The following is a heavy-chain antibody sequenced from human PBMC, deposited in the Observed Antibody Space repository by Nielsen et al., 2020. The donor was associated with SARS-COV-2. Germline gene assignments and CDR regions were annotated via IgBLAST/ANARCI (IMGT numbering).Heavy chain of an antibody. CDR3: ARGEEIVVVPAAGGWFDP. CDR2: INHSGST. J-gene: IGHJ5*02. D-gene: IGHD2-2*01. CDR1: GGSFSGYY. Sequence: SETLSLTCAVYGGSFSGYYWSWIRQPPGKGLEWIGEINHSGSTNYNPSLKSRVTISVGTSKNQFSLKLSSVTAADTAVYYCARGEEIVVVPAAGGWFDPWGQGTLVTVSS. V-gene: IGHV4-34*01.